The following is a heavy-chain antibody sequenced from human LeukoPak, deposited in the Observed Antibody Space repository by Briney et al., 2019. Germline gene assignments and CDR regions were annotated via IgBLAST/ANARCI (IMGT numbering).Heavy chain of an antibody. D-gene: IGHD5-24*01. CDR1: GYTFTSYG. J-gene: IGHJ4*02. V-gene: IGHV1-2*06. CDR3: ARGRERVEMATTKPWVY. Sequence: ASVKVSCKASGYTFTSYGISWVRQAPGQGLEWMGRINPNSGGTNYAQKFQGRVTMTRDTSISTAYMELSRLRSDDTAVYYCARGRERVEMATTKPWVYWGQGTLVTVSS. CDR2: INPNSGGT.